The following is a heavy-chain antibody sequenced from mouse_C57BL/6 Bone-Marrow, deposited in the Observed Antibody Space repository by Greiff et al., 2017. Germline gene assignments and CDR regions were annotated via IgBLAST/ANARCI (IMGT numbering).Heavy chain of an antibody. Sequence: EVKLVESGGGLVKLGGSLKLSCAASGFTFSSYAMSWVRQTPEKRLEWVATISDGGSYTYYPDNVKGRFTISRDNAKNNLYLQMSHLKSEDTAMYYCSRAWRWLPWYFDVWGTGTTVTVSS. CDR2: ISDGGSYT. V-gene: IGHV5-4*03. J-gene: IGHJ1*03. CDR1: GFTFSSYA. D-gene: IGHD2-3*01. CDR3: SRAWRWLPWYFDV.